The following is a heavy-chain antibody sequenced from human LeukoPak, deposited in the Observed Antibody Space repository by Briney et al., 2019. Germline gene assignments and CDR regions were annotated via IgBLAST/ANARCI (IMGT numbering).Heavy chain of an antibody. CDR3: AKASGTTLTYGDY. Sequence: GGSLRLSCAASGFTFSSFAMNWVRQAPRKGLEWVSSISASGGSTYYADSVKGRFTISRGNSRNTLYLQMNSLRAEDTALYYCAKASGTTLTYGDYWGQGTLVTVSS. V-gene: IGHV3-23*01. CDR2: ISASGGST. CDR1: GFTFSSFA. D-gene: IGHD1-7*01. J-gene: IGHJ4*02.